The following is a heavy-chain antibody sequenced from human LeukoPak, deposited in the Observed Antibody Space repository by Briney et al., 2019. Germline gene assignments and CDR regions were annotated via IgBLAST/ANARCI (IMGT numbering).Heavy chain of an antibody. D-gene: IGHD3-3*01. J-gene: IGHJ5*02. CDR2: INSDGSSA. V-gene: IGHV3-74*01. CDR1: GFTFSSYW. CDR3: ASTYDFWSGYLMA. Sequence: LGGSLRLSCAASGFTFSSYWMHWVRQAPGKGLVWVSRINSDGSSASYADSVKGRFTVPRDNAKNTLYLQMNSLRAEDTAVYYCASTYDFWSGYLMAWGQGTLVTVSS.